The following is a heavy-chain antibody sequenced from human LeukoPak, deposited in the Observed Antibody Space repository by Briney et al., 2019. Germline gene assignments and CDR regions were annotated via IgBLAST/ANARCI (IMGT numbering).Heavy chain of an antibody. J-gene: IGHJ4*02. CDR2: ISGSGGST. CDR3: VKIGRHSNWLDYFES. CDR1: GLTFSSYG. V-gene: IGHV3-23*01. Sequence: GTLRLSCSAYGLTFSSYGRGWVRQAPGKGLEWVSAISGSGGSTYYADSVKGRFTISRDNAKASLYLQMNSLTPEDTALYYCVKIGRHSNWLDYFESWGQGTLVIVSS. D-gene: IGHD3-22*01.